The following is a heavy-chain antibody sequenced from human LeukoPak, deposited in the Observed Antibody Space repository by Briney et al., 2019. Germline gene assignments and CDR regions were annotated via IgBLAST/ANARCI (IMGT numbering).Heavy chain of an antibody. V-gene: IGHV4-39*01. Sequence: SETLSLTCTVSGGSISSSSYYWGWIRQPPGKGLEWIGSIYYSGSTYYNLSLKSRVTISVDTSKNQFSLKLSSVTAADTAVYYCARTVTYWYFDLWGRGTLVTVSS. J-gene: IGHJ2*01. CDR3: ARTVTYWYFDL. CDR1: GGSISSSSYY. D-gene: IGHD4-17*01. CDR2: IYYSGST.